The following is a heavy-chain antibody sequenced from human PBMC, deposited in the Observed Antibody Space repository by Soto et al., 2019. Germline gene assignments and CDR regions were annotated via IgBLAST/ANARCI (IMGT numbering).Heavy chain of an antibody. CDR2: IYYSGST. J-gene: IGHJ4*02. CDR1: GGSFSDYY. V-gene: IGHV4-59*01. CDR3: ARAVPHFDY. Sequence: PSETLSLTCAVYGGSFSDYYWSWIRQPPGKGLEWIGYIYYSGSTNYNPSLKSRVTISVDTSKNQFSLKLSSVTAADTAVYYCARAVPHFDYWGQGTLVTVSS.